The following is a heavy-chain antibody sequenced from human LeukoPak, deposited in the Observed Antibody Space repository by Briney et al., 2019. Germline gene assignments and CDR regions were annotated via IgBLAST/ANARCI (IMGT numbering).Heavy chain of an antibody. CDR2: IIPILGIA. CDR1: GGTFSSYA. CDR3: ARGLRDYGMDV. J-gene: IGHJ6*02. V-gene: IGHV1-69*04. Sequence: SVKVSCKASGGTFSSYAISWVRQAPGQGLEWMGRIIPILGIANYAQKFQGRVTITADKSTSTAYMELSSLRSEDTAVYYCARGLRDYGMDVWGQGTTVTVSS.